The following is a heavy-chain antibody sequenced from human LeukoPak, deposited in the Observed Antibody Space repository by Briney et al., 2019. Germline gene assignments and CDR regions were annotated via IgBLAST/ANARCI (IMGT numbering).Heavy chain of an antibody. D-gene: IGHD5-18*01. CDR2: IYYSGST. CDR3: ARTGYSYGHTRPFDY. Sequence: PSETLSLTCTVSGGSISSSSYYWGWIRQPPGKGLEWIGSIYYSGSTYYNPSLKSRVTISVDTSKNQFSLKLSSVTAADTAVYYCARTGYSYGHTRPFDYWGQGTLVTVSS. CDR1: GGSISSSSYY. V-gene: IGHV4-39*07. J-gene: IGHJ4*02.